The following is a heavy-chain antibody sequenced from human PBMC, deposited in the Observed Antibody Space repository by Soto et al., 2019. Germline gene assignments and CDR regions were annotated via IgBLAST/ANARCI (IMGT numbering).Heavy chain of an antibody. J-gene: IGHJ6*02. Sequence: GASVKVSCKASGYTFTSYAMHWVRQAPGQRLEWMGWINAGNGNTKYSQKFQGRVTITRDTSASTAYMELSSLRSEDTAVYYCARDLPTIYSGSYGEYYYYGMDVWGQGTTVTVSS. V-gene: IGHV1-3*01. CDR2: INAGNGNT. D-gene: IGHD1-26*01. CDR3: ARDLPTIYSGSYGEYYYYGMDV. CDR1: GYTFTSYA.